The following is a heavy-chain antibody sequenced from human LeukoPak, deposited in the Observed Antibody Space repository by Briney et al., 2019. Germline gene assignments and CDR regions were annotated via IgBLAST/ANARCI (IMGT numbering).Heavy chain of an antibody. CDR1: GFTFSSYA. J-gene: IGHJ6*03. Sequence: GGSLRLSCAASGFTFSSYAMHWVRQAPGKGLEWVAVISYDGSNKYYADSVKGRFTISRDNSKNTLYLQMNSLGAEDTAVYYCARDSEDIVVVPAAAHYYYYYYMDVWGKGTTVTVSS. V-gene: IGHV3-30-3*01. D-gene: IGHD2-2*01. CDR2: ISYDGSNK. CDR3: ARDSEDIVVVPAAAHYYYYYYMDV.